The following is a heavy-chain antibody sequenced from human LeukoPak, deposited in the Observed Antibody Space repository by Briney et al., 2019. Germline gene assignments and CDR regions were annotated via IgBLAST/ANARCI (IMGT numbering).Heavy chain of an antibody. CDR2: ISYDGSNK. J-gene: IGHJ4*02. CDR1: GFTFSSNA. V-gene: IGHV3-30-3*01. D-gene: IGHD6-19*01. CDR3: AREGAVAGMGRFDY. Sequence: PGRSLRLPCAASGFTFSSNAMHWVRQAPGKGLEWVAVISYDGSNKYYADSVKGRFTISRDNSKNTLYLQMNSLRAEDTAVYYCAREGAVAGMGRFDYWGQGTLVTVSS.